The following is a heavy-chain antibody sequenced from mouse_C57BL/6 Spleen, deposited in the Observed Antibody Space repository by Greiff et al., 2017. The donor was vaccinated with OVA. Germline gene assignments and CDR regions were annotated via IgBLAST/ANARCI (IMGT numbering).Heavy chain of an antibody. D-gene: IGHD2-4*01. CDR1: GYSFTGYF. Sequence: VQLQQSGPELVKPGDSVKISCKASGYSFTGYFMNWVMQSHGKSLEWIGRINPYNGDTFYNQKFKGKATLTVDKSSSTAHMALRSLTSEDSAVYYCAREGDYDYDGDAMDYWGQGTSVTVSS. V-gene: IGHV1-20*01. CDR3: AREGDYDYDGDAMDY. J-gene: IGHJ4*01. CDR2: INPYNGDT.